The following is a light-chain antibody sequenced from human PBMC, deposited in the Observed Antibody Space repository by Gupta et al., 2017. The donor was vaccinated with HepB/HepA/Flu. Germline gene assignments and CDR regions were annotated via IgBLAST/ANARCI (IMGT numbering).Light chain of an antibody. Sequence: DIVLTQSPGTLSLSPGERATLSCRASQPVGNIYVAWYQQKAGQPPRLLTYGASSRAAGSPDRFSGSGSGTDFSITINRLELEDFAVYYCQQWANSGWTFGQGTKVEIK. J-gene: IGKJ1*01. CDR1: QPVGNIY. CDR3: QQWANSGWT. V-gene: IGKV3-20*01. CDR2: GAS.